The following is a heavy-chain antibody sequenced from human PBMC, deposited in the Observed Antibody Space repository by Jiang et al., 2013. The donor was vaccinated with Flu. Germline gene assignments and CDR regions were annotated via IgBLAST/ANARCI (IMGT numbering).Heavy chain of an antibody. CDR1: GYTFPFYW. J-gene: IGHJ4*02. CDR3: ARHDDCSGGICSLGY. V-gene: IGHV5-51*01. CDR2: IYPGDSDT. Sequence: GAEVKKPGESLKISCQGSGYTFPFYWIAWVRQLPGQGLERMGIIYPGDSDTRYSPSFQGQVTISVDKSINTAYLQWSSLKASDTAMYYCARHDDCSGGICSLGYWGQGTLVTVSS. D-gene: IGHD2-15*01.